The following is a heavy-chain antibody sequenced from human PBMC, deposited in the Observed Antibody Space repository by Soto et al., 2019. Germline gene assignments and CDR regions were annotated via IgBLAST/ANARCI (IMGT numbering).Heavy chain of an antibody. CDR2: IYWDNDK. Sequence: QITLKESGPTLVKPTQTLTLTCSFSGFSLSTTGVGVGWIRQSPGKALEWLAIIYWDNDKRYSPSLKSRVIITKDTSKNQVVRTVTNMDPVDTGTYYCARSLWFGELHWGQGALVTVSS. CDR1: GFSLSTTGVG. J-gene: IGHJ4*02. D-gene: IGHD3-10*01. V-gene: IGHV2-5*02. CDR3: ARSLWFGELH.